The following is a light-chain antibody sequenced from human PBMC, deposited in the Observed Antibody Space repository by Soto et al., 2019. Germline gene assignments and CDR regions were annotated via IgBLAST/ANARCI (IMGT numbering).Light chain of an antibody. Sequence: EIVLTQSPATLSLCPGERATLSCRASQSVSSYLAWYQQKPGQAPRLLIYDASNRATGIPARFSGSGSGTDFTLTISSLEPEDFAVYYCQQRSNITFGQGTRLQIK. J-gene: IGKJ5*01. CDR1: QSVSSY. V-gene: IGKV3-11*01. CDR2: DAS. CDR3: QQRSNIT.